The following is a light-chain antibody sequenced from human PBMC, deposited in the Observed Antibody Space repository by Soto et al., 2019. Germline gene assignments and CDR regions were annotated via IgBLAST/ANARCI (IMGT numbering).Light chain of an antibody. CDR1: QSLVYSDGNTY. CDR3: IQFSHFPRT. V-gene: IGKV2-24*01. Sequence: VLTQTPLSSPVTLGQPASISCRSSQSLVYSDGNTYLSWLQQRPGQPPRLLIYQVSNRFSGGTDRFSGSGAGTDFTLKISRVEAEDVGVYSCIQFSHFPRTFGQGTKVEIK. CDR2: QVS. J-gene: IGKJ1*01.